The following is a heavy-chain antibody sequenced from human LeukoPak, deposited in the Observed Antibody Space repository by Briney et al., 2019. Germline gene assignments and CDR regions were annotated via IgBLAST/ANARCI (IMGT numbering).Heavy chain of an antibody. D-gene: IGHD2-2*01. CDR1: GFTFDENG. CDR3: AKTPDIVVVLNYFDY. J-gene: IGHJ4*02. Sequence: GGSLRLSCAGSGFTFDENGMSWVRQAPGKGLEWVSGINWNGGSTSYADSVKGRFTISRDNAKNSLYLQMNSLRAEDTALYYCAKTPDIVVVLNYFDYWGQGTLVTVSS. V-gene: IGHV3-20*04. CDR2: INWNGGST.